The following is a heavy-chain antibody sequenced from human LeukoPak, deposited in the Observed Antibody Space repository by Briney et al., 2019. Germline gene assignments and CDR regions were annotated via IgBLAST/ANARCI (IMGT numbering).Heavy chain of an antibody. V-gene: IGHV3-30*19. CDR3: ARDSAAPRSYYYYYGMDV. Sequence: GGSLRLSCAASGFTFSSYGMHWVRQAPGKGLEWVAVISYDGSNKYYADSVKGRFTLSRDNSNNTLYLQMNNLRAADTALYYCARDSAAPRSYYYYYGMDVWGQGTTVTVSS. J-gene: IGHJ6*02. CDR2: ISYDGSNK. D-gene: IGHD2-15*01. CDR1: GFTFSSYG.